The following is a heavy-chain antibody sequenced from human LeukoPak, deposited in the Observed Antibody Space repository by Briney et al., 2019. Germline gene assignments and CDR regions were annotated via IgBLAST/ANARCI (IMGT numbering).Heavy chain of an antibody. J-gene: IGHJ5*02. CDR2: IIPIFGTA. V-gene: IGHV1-69*05. Sequence: SVKVSCKASGGTFSSYAISWVRQAPGQGLEWMGGIIPIFGTANYAQKFQGRVTITTDESTSTAYMELSSLRSEDTAVYYCARWGAAAPPRGIWFDPWGQGTLVTVSS. CDR3: ARWGAAAPPRGIWFDP. D-gene: IGHD6-6*01. CDR1: GGTFSSYA.